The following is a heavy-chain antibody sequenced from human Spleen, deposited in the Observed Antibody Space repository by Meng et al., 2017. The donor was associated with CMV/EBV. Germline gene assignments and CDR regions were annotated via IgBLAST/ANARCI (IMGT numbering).Heavy chain of an antibody. CDR2: IYYKGST. CDR1: GGSISSTTYY. V-gene: IGHV4-39*01. J-gene: IGHJ4*02. Sequence: SETLSLTCTVSGGSISSTTYYWGWIRQPPGKGLEWIGNIYYKGSTYYNPSLKSRVSISVDTSKNQFSLKLSSVTAADTAIYYCARHDRRNSWHFFDYWGQGTLVTVSS. CDR3: ARHDRRNSWHFFDY. D-gene: IGHD6-13*01.